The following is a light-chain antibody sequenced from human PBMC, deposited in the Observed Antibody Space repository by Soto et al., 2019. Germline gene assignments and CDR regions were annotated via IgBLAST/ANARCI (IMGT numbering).Light chain of an antibody. CDR3: QTWGDGIRV. Sequence: QLVLTQSPSASASLGASVKLTCTLSSGHSHYAIAWHQQQPEKGPRYLMKVTRDGSHTKGDGIPDRFSGSMSGAERYLIISSLQSEDEADYYCQTWGDGIRVFGGGTKLTVL. CDR2: VTRDGSH. J-gene: IGLJ3*02. V-gene: IGLV4-69*01. CDR1: SGHSHYA.